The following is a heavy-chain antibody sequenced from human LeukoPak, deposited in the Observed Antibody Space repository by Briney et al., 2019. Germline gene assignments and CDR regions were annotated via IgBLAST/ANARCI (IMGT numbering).Heavy chain of an antibody. V-gene: IGHV4-39*01. CDR1: GGSISSGPYY. Sequence: PSETLSLTCTVSGGSISSGPYYWGWIRQPPVKGLEWIGNIYYGENTYYNPSLKSRVTISIDTSKNQFYLKLSSLTAADTAVYYCARRDDSSGYHKIFDYWGPGTLVTVSS. D-gene: IGHD3-22*01. CDR3: ARRDDSSGYHKIFDY. CDR2: IYYGENT. J-gene: IGHJ4*02.